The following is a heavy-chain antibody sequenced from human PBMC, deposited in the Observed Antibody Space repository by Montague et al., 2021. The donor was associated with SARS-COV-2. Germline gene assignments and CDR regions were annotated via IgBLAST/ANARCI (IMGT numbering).Heavy chain of an antibody. CDR1: GGSINNYH. V-gene: IGHV4-59*01. J-gene: IGHJ4*02. Sequence: SETLSLTCNVSGGSINNYHWSWIRQSPGRGLEWIGYTYYTGSTTCNPSLDSRVTISLDTSRDLVSLELRSLTAADTAVYYCARGGGWKRHFDYWGQGTLVAVSS. CDR2: TYYTGST. D-gene: IGHD4-23*01. CDR3: ARGGGWKRHFDY.